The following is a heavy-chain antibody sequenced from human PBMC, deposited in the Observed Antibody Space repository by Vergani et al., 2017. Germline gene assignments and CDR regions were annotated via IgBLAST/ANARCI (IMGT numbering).Heavy chain of an antibody. V-gene: IGHV3-15*01. CDR3: TTSRFLEWVLPQYWYFDL. Sequence: EVQLVESGGGLVKPGGSLRLSCAASGFTFSNAWMSWVRQAPGKGLEWVGRIKSKTDGGTTDYAAPVKGRFTISRDDSKNTLYLQMNSLKTEDTAVYYCTTSRFLEWVLPQYWYFDLWGRGTLVTVSS. D-gene: IGHD3-3*01. J-gene: IGHJ2*01. CDR2: IKSKTDGGTT. CDR1: GFTFSNAW.